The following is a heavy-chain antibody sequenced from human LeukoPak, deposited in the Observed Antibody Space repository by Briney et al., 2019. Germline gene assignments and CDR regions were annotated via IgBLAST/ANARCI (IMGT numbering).Heavy chain of an antibody. CDR3: ARGRQLHLGELFPFAEFFQP. J-gene: IGHJ1*01. CDR2: INPNSGGT. Sequence: ASVTVSCTASGYTFTSYGISWVRQAPGQGLEWMGWINPNSGGTKSAQKFQGRVIMTRDTSISTAYMGLRSLSSDDTAVYYCARGRQLHLGELFPFAEFFQPWGQGTLVTVFS. CDR1: GYTFTSYG. V-gene: IGHV1-2*02. D-gene: IGHD3-16*01.